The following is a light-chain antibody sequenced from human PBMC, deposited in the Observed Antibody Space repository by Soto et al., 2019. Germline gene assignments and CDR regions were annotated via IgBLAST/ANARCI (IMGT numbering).Light chain of an antibody. CDR3: QQYDTHSWT. Sequence: DIQMTQSPSTLSASVGDRVTITCRASQSLRNWLAWYQQKPGKAPKLLIYKASSLESGVPSRFSGSGSGAEFTLTINGLQPDDFATYYCQQYDTHSWTFGQGT. V-gene: IGKV1-5*03. CDR1: QSLRNW. CDR2: KAS. J-gene: IGKJ1*01.